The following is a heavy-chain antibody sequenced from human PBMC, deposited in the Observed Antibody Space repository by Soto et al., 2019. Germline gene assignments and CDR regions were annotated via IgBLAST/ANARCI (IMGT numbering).Heavy chain of an antibody. CDR2: IYYSGST. Sequence: SETLSLTCTVSGGSISSGGYYWSWIRQHPGKGLEWIGYIYYSGSTYYNPSLKSRVTISVDTSKNQFSLKLSSVTAADTAVYYCARALTFYGDYVWFDPWGQGTLVTVSS. D-gene: IGHD4-17*01. J-gene: IGHJ5*02. CDR1: GGSISSGGYY. V-gene: IGHV4-31*03. CDR3: ARALTFYGDYVWFDP.